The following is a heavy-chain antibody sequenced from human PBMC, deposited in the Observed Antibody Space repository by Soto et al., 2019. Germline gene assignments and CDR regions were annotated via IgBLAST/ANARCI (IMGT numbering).Heavy chain of an antibody. Sequence: SETLSLTCTVSGGSISSGDYYWSWIRQPPGKGLEWIGYIYYSGSTYYNPSLKSRVTISVDTSKNQFSLKLSSVTAADTAVYYCARACLVAARRTSYMDVWGKGTTVTVSS. CDR2: IYYSGST. CDR1: GGSISSGDYY. J-gene: IGHJ6*03. CDR3: ARACLVAARRTSYMDV. V-gene: IGHV4-30-4*01. D-gene: IGHD6-6*01.